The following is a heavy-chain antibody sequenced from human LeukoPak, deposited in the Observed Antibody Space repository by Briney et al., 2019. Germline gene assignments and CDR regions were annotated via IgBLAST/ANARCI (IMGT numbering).Heavy chain of an antibody. CDR2: ISRSGTDT. Sequence: QPGGTLRLSCAASGCTFSKYDMSWVRQAPGKGLEWVSAISRSGTDTYYADSVKGRFTISRDNSRNTLYLQMNSLRAEDTAVYFCSLYCSAGNCYSIGGAFDIWGQGTLVTVSS. V-gene: IGHV3-23*01. D-gene: IGHD2-15*01. CDR1: GCTFSKYD. J-gene: IGHJ3*02. CDR3: SLYCSAGNCYSIGGAFDI.